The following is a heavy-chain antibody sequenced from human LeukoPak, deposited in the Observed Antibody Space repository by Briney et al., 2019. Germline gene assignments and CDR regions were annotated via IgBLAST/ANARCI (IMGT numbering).Heavy chain of an antibody. V-gene: IGHV4-61*02. CDR1: GGSISSGSYY. Sequence: SQTLSLTCTVSGGSISSGSYYWSWIRQPAGKGPEWIGRIYTSGSTNYNPSLKSRVTISVDTSKNQFSLGLTSVTAADTAVYFCARDYSTPSYYYYYMDVWGKGTTVTVSS. J-gene: IGHJ6*03. CDR2: IYTSGST. CDR3: ARDYSTPSYYYYYMDV. D-gene: IGHD6-6*01.